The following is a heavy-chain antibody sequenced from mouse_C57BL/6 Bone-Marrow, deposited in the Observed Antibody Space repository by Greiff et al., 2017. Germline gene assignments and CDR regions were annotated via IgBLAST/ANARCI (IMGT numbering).Heavy chain of an antibody. V-gene: IGHV1-36*01. CDR2: VYPYNGGT. J-gene: IGHJ1*03. CDR1: GFTFTDYY. D-gene: IGHD2-5*01. CDR3: ARGGYSNYEVYWYFDV. Sequence: SGPVLVKPGPSVKISCKASGFTFTDYYMHWVKQSHGKSLEWIGLVYPYNGGTSYNQQFKGKATLTVDTSSSTAYMELNSLTSEDSAVYYCARGGYSNYEVYWYFDVWGTGTTVTVSS.